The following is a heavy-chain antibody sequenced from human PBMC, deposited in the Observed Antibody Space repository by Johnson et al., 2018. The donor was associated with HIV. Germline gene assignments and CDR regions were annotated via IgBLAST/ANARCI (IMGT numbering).Heavy chain of an antibody. D-gene: IGHD5-24*01. Sequence: VQLVESGGGLVQPGGSLRLSCAASGFTFRSYGMTWVRQAPGKGLEWVSDISASGSSTYYADSVKGRFTISRDNAKNSLYLQMNSLRAEDTAGYYCGRVRRRWLGLDAFDIWGQGTMVTVSS. J-gene: IGHJ3*02. CDR3: GRVRRRWLGLDAFDI. CDR2: ISASGSST. CDR1: GFTFRSYG. V-gene: IGHV3-48*04.